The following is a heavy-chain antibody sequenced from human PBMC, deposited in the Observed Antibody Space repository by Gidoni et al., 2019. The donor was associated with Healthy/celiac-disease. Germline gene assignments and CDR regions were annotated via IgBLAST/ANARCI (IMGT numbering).Heavy chain of an antibody. CDR2: VSYDGRTK. Sequence: QVQLVESGGGVVQPGRSLRLPCAASGFTFSTYGMHWVRQAPGKGLEWVAAVSYDGRTKYHADSVKGRFTVSRDNSKSTLFLQMNSLRADDTALYYCARMASNGWYAIDYWGQGTLVTVSS. CDR3: ARMASNGWYAIDY. J-gene: IGHJ4*02. CDR1: GFTFSTYG. D-gene: IGHD6-19*01. V-gene: IGHV3-30*03.